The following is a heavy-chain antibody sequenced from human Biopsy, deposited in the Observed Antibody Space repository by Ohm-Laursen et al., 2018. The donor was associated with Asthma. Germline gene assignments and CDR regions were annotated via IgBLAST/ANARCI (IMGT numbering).Heavy chain of an antibody. D-gene: IGHD4-23*01. V-gene: IGHV3-53*01. CDR2: IYSGGGT. CDR1: GFTVSTNG. J-gene: IGHJ3*02. CDR3: ARAYGGSFFSGSFDI. Sequence: LSLTCAASGFTVSTNGMSWVRQPPGQGLEWVSVIYSGGGTYYADSVQGRVTISRDNSKNTLSLQMNSLRAEDTAVYYCARAYGGSFFSGSFDIWGQGTMVTVSS.